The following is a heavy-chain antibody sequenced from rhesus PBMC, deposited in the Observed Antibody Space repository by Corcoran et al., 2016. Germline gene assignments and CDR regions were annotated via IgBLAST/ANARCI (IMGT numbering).Heavy chain of an antibody. CDR1: GYSISGNY. V-gene: IGHV4-165*01. J-gene: IGHJ4*01. Sequence: QVQLQESGLGLVKPSETLSLTCAVSGYSISGNYWAWIRQPPGKGLEWIWYIYGSTGRPTCNPSHKSRVSISTDTSKNQFSLKLNSVTAAATAVYFGAQWDRGSALHWGQGVLGTVSS. D-gene: IGHD1-44*01. CDR3: AQWDRGSALH. CDR2: IYGSTGRP.